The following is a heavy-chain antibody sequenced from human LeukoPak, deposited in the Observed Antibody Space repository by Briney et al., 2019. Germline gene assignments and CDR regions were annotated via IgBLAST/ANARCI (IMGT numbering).Heavy chain of an antibody. CDR2: ISYDGSSK. J-gene: IGHJ4*02. CDR3: AKDVRIAVTWFDY. CDR1: GFTFSSYG. V-gene: IGHV3-30*18. D-gene: IGHD6-19*01. Sequence: GGSLRLPCAASGFTFSSYGMHWVRQAPGKGLEWVAVISYDGSSKYYADSVMGRFTISRDNSKNTLYLQMNSLRAEDTAVYYCAKDVRIAVTWFDYWGQGTLVTVSS.